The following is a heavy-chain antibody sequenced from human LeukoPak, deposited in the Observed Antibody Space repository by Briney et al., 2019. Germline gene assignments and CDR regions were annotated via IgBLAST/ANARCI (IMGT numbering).Heavy chain of an antibody. Sequence: GGSLRLSCAASGFTFSSSAMSWVRQAPGKGLEWVSAISNNGGYTYYADSVQGRFTISRDNSKSTLCLQMNSLRAEDTAVYYFAKPPPFTPPYYFDSGGQGTLVTVSS. CDR1: GFTFSSSA. D-gene: IGHD3-16*01. CDR3: AKPPPFTPPYYFDS. J-gene: IGHJ4*02. CDR2: ISNNGGYT. V-gene: IGHV3-23*01.